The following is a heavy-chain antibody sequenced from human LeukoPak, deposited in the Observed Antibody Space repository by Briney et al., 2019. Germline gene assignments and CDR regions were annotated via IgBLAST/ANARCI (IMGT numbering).Heavy chain of an antibody. V-gene: IGHV3-30-3*01. J-gene: IGHJ6*02. Sequence: GRSLRLSRAASGFTFSSYAMHWVRQAPGKGLEWVAVISYDGSNKYYADSVKGRFTISRDNSKNTLYLQMNSLRAEDTAVYYCARDSRHYYDNYGMDVWGQGTTVTVSS. D-gene: IGHD3-22*01. CDR2: ISYDGSNK. CDR1: GFTFSSYA. CDR3: ARDSRHYYDNYGMDV.